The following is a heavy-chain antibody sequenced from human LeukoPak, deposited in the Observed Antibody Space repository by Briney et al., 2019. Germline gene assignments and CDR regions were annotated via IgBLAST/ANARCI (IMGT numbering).Heavy chain of an antibody. J-gene: IGHJ6*03. CDR1: GGSLSSYY. Sequence: SETLSVTCTVSGGSLSSYYWSWIRQTPGKGLEWIGYISHTGSATYNPSLKSRVTMFVQTPKNQFSLTLSSVTDADTAVYYCARSRSHDLSSVYSGGCYYMDVWGKGTTVTVSS. CDR3: ARSRSHDLSSVYSGGCYYMDV. V-gene: IGHV4-59*01. D-gene: IGHD3-3*01. CDR2: ISHTGSA.